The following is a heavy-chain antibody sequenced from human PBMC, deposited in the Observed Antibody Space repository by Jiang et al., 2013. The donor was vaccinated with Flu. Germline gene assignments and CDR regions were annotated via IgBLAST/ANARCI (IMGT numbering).Heavy chain of an antibody. CDR2: INPSGGST. V-gene: IGHV1-46*01. Sequence: SGAEVKKPGASVKVSCKASGYPFSDYYMVWVRQAPGQGLEWMSIINPSGGSTTYAQKFQGRVTVTRDTSTSTVYMELSSLRSADTAVYYCARQRYKWDYNYYYGMDVWGQGTTVIVSS. CDR3: ARQRYKWDYNYYYGMDV. CDR1: GYPFSDYY. D-gene: IGHD1-26*01. J-gene: IGHJ6*02.